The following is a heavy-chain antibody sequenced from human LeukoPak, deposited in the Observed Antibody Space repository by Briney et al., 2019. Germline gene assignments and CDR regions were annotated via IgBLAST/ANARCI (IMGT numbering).Heavy chain of an antibody. V-gene: IGHV3-30*18. D-gene: IGHD3-10*01. J-gene: IGHJ3*02. CDR3: AKDPGLLCFGEYAFDI. Sequence: GRSLRLSCAASGFTFSSYGMHWVRQAPGKGLEWVVAILYDGRNKYYADSVKGGFTISRDNSKNTMYLQMNSLRAEDTAVYYCAKDPGLLCFGEYAFDIWGQGTMVTVSS. CDR1: GFTFSSYG. CDR2: ILYDGRNK.